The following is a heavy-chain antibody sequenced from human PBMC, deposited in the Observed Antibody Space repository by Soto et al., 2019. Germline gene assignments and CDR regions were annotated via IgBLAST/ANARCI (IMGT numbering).Heavy chain of an antibody. D-gene: IGHD1-7*01. CDR1: GGSFTSNNW. V-gene: IGHV4-4*02. Sequence: QVQLQESGPGLVKPSGTLSLTCAVSGGSFTSNNWWTWVRQPPGQGLEWIGEIYRTGSTNYNPSLRRRVPISLDKSENQCSLNVTSLTAADTAVYYCASRDPGTSVDYWGQGTLVTVSS. CDR3: ASRDPGTSVDY. CDR2: IYRTGST. J-gene: IGHJ4*02.